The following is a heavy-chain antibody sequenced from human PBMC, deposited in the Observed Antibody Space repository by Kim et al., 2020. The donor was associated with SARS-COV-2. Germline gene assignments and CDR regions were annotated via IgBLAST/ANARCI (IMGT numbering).Heavy chain of an antibody. CDR3: ARVPDQPYYYYYYGMDV. Sequence: GGSLRLSCAASGFTFSSYSMNWVRQAPGKGLEWVSYISSSSSTIYYADSVKGRFTISRDNAKNSLYLQMNSLRDEDTAVYYCARVPDQPYYYYYYGMDVWGQGTTVTVSS. CDR2: ISSSSSTI. CDR1: GFTFSSYS. V-gene: IGHV3-48*02. J-gene: IGHJ6*02.